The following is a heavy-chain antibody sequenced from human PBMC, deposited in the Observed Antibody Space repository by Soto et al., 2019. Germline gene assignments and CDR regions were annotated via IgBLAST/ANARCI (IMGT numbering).Heavy chain of an antibody. Sequence: HPGGSLRLSCAASGFTFSSYGMHWVRQAPGKGLEWVAVIWYDGSNKYYADSVKGRFTISRDNSKNTLYLQMNSLRAEDTAVYYCARGRHEQWLVRFAAFDIWGQGTMVTVSS. CDR2: IWYDGSNK. J-gene: IGHJ3*02. CDR3: ARGRHEQWLVRFAAFDI. CDR1: GFTFSSYG. V-gene: IGHV3-33*01. D-gene: IGHD6-19*01.